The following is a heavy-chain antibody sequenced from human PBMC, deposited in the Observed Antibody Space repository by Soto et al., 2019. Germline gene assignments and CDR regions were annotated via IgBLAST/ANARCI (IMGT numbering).Heavy chain of an antibody. J-gene: IGHJ6*04. D-gene: IGHD4-17*01. Sequence: PAESLKLSCKGSRYRFTIECIAEVHQMTGEGLDWMRLISPDDSDTRYSPSFQGQVTISADKSISAASLPWRRLKASDTAMYYCARQSATVYYYYGMDVWGKGTTVTVSS. CDR1: RYRFTIEC. CDR3: ARQSATVYYYYGMDV. V-gene: IGHV5-51*07. CDR2: ISPDDSDT.